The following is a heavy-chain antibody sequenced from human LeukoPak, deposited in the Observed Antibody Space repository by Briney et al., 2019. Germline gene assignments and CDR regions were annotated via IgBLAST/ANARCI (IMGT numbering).Heavy chain of an antibody. Sequence: GGSLRLSCVASGFTFDDYAMYWVRQAPGKGLEWVSSISSSSSYIYYADSVKGRFTISRDNAKNSLYLQMNSLRAEDTAVYYCARAALNYDFWSGQDYWGQGTLVTVSS. J-gene: IGHJ4*02. CDR3: ARAALNYDFWSGQDY. V-gene: IGHV3-21*01. D-gene: IGHD3-3*01. CDR1: GFTFDDYA. CDR2: ISSSSSYI.